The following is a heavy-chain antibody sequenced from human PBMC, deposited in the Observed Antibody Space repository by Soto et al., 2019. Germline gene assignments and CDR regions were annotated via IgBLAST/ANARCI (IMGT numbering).Heavy chain of an antibody. V-gene: IGHV3-23*01. D-gene: IGHD6-13*01. Sequence: GSLRLSCAASGFTFSSYAMSWVRQAPGKGLEWVSAISGSGGSTYYADSVKGRFTISRDNSKNTLYLQMNSLRAEDTAVYYCAKDRQQLAKYYYYYYGMDVWGQGTTVTVSS. J-gene: IGHJ6*02. CDR1: GFTFSSYA. CDR2: ISGSGGST. CDR3: AKDRQQLAKYYYYYYGMDV.